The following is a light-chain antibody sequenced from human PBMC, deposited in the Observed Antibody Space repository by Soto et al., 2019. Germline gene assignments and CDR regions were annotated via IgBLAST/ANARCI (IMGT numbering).Light chain of an antibody. V-gene: IGKV1-33*01. Sequence: DIQMTQSPSSLSASVGDRVTITCQASQDIKDYLNWYQQKPGKAPNLLIYDASNLKTGVPSRFSGSGSGTHFTFTISSLQPEDIATYYCQHYDHLPPLSFGGGTKVEIK. CDR3: QHYDHLPPLS. CDR2: DAS. J-gene: IGKJ4*01. CDR1: QDIKDY.